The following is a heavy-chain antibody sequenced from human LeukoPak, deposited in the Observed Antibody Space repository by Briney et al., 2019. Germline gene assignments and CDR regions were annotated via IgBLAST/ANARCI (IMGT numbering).Heavy chain of an antibody. CDR1: GFTLSDYY. CDR2: ISSSGRLI. V-gene: IGHV3-11*01. CDR3: ARDPAAVRYFDL. D-gene: IGHD3-10*01. J-gene: IGHJ2*01. Sequence: GGSLRLSCAASGFTLSDYYMIWIRQAPGKGLEWLSYISSSGRLIYYADSVEGRFTTSRDIAKNAVYLQMNSLRVEDSAVYYCARDPAAVRYFDLWGRGTLVTVSS.